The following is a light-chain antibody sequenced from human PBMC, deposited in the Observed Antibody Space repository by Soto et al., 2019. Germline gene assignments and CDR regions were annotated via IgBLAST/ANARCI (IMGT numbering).Light chain of an antibody. CDR1: QSVSSY. Sequence: EIVLTQSPATLSLSPGERATLSCRASQSVSSYLAWYQQKPGQAPRLLIYDASTRATGIPARFSGSGSGTDFTLTITSLEPEDFAVYYCKQRSNWPPTFGQGTKVDIK. J-gene: IGKJ1*01. CDR3: KQRSNWPPT. CDR2: DAS. V-gene: IGKV3-11*01.